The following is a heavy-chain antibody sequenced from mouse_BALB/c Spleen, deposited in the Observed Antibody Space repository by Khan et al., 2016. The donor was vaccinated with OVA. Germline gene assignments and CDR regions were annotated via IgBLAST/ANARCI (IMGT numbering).Heavy chain of an antibody. D-gene: IGHD2-1*01. CDR1: GFTFSTYA. J-gene: IGHJ3*01. CDR2: ISSDGGYT. Sequence: EVELVESGGGLVKPGGSLKLSCAASGFTFSTYAMSWVRQTPEKRLEWVATISSDGGYTYYPDSVKGRFTISRDNAKNNLYLQMSSLRSEDTAMYNCAQSPYGTFAYWGQGTLVTVSA. CDR3: AQSPYGTFAY. V-gene: IGHV5-9-3*01.